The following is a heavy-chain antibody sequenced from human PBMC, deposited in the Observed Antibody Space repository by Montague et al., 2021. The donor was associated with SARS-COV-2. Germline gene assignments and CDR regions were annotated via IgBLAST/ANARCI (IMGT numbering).Heavy chain of an antibody. J-gene: IGHJ4*02. CDR1: GGSISSPDYY. CDR3: ARQLPSYCATNKCYPYYLDG. V-gene: IGHV4-39*01. Sequence: SETLSLTCTVSGGSISSPDYYWGWIRQSPGKGLEWIGSISYTGRTYYNPSLRSRVSFSMDTSKNHFSLSLSSVTVADTAVYFCARQLPSYCATNKCYPYYLDGGGQGALVTVSS. D-gene: IGHD2-8*01. CDR2: ISYTGRT.